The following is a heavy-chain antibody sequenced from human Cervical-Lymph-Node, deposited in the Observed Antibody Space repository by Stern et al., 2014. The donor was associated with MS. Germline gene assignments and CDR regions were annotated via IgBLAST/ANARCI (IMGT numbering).Heavy chain of an antibody. D-gene: IGHD2-2*01. V-gene: IGHV2-70*04. J-gene: IGHJ4*02. CDR3: ARIRGCSSTSFYFDQYYFDY. Sequence: QITLKESGPALVKPTQTLTLTCTFSGFSLSTSGMRVSWIRQPPVKALEWLASHDWDDDKFYSTCLKTRLTISKDTSKTQVVLTMTNMDPVDTATYYCARIRGCSSTSFYFDQYYFDYWGQGTLVTVSS. CDR1: GFSLSTSGMR. CDR2: HDWDDDK.